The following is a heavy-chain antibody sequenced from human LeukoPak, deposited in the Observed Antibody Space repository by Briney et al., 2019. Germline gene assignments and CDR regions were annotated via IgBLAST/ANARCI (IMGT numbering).Heavy chain of an antibody. D-gene: IGHD2-21*01. J-gene: IGHJ3*02. Sequence: PGGSLRLSCAASGFTFSSYSMNWVRQAPGKGLEWVSYISSSSSTIYYADSVKGRFTISRDNAKNSLYLQMNSLRAEDTAVYYCARRLGAGDDAFDIWGQGTMVTVSS. V-gene: IGHV3-48*04. CDR2: ISSSSSTI. CDR3: ARRLGAGDDAFDI. CDR1: GFTFSSYS.